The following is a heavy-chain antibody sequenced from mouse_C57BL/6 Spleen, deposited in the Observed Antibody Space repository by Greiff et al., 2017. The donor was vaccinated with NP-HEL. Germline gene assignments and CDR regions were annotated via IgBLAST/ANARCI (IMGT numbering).Heavy chain of an antibody. CDR2: IYPGSGNT. J-gene: IGHJ4*01. CDR3: ARRPVRYYAMDY. CDR1: GYSFTSYY. V-gene: IGHV1-66*01. Sequence: VQLQQSGPELVKPGASVKISCKASGYSFTSYYIHWVKQRPGQGLEWIGWIYPGSGNTKYNEKFKGKATLTADTSSSTAYMQRSSLTSEDSAVYYCARRPVRYYAMDYWGQGTSVTVSS.